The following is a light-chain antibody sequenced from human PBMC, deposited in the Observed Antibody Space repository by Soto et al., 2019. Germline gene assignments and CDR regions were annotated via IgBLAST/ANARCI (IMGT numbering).Light chain of an antibody. CDR1: SSDVGAYDY. CDR3: SSYTGGSTLFV. Sequence: QSVLTQPASVSGSPGQSITLSCTGTSSDVGAYDYVSWYQQPPGKAPKLMIYEVTNRPSGVSSRFSGSKSGNTASLTISGLQAEDEADYYCSSYTGGSTLFVFGAGTKVTVL. J-gene: IGLJ1*01. V-gene: IGLV2-14*01. CDR2: EVT.